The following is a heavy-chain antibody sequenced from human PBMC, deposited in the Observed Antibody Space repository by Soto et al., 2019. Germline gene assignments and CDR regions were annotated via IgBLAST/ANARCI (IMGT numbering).Heavy chain of an antibody. Sequence: ESGGGVVQPGRSLRLSCAASGFTFSSYGMHWVRQAPGKGLEWVAVISYDGSNKYYADSVKGRFTISRDNSKNTLYLQMNSLRAEDTAVYYCAKALEWELPDYWGQGTLVTVSS. CDR1: GFTFSSYG. J-gene: IGHJ4*02. D-gene: IGHD1-26*01. V-gene: IGHV3-30*18. CDR3: AKALEWELPDY. CDR2: ISYDGSNK.